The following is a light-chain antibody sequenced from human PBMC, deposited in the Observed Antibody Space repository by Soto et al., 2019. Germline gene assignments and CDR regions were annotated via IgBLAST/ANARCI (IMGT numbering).Light chain of an antibody. CDR1: SSNIGAGYH. CDR2: TNR. V-gene: IGLV1-40*01. J-gene: IGLJ1*01. CDR3: QSYDSSLGYV. Sequence: QSVLTQPPSVSGAPGQRVTMSCTGSSSNIGAGYHVHWYQQLPGTAPKLLIYTNRYRPSGVPDRLSGSRSGTSASLAITGLQAEDEADYYCQSYDSSLGYVFGTGTKVTVL.